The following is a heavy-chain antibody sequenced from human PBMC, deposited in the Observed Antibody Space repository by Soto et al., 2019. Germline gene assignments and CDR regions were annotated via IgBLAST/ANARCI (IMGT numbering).Heavy chain of an antibody. Sequence: QVQLVQSGAEVKKPGASVKVSCKASGYTFTSYGISWVRQAPGQGLEWMGWISAYNGNTNYAQKLQGRVTMTRDTSARTAYMELRSLRSDDTAVYYCAICSRGGYCSGGSCYSPYYYCYMDVWGKGTTVTVSS. V-gene: IGHV1-18*01. CDR3: AICSRGGYCSGGSCYSPYYYCYMDV. CDR2: ISAYNGNT. J-gene: IGHJ6*03. CDR1: GYTFTSYG. D-gene: IGHD2-15*01.